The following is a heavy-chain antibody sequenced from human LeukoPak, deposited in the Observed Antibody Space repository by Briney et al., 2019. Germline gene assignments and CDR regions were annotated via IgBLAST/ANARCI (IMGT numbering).Heavy chain of an antibody. CDR3: ARDGARFLESPHYMDV. V-gene: IGHV3-74*01. J-gene: IGHJ6*03. Sequence: GGSLRLSCAASGFTFSSYWMHWVRQAPGKGLVWVSRINTDGSSTSYADSVKGRFTISRDNAKNTLYLQMNSLRAEDTAVYYCARDGARFLESPHYMDVWGKGTTVTVSS. CDR1: GFTFSSYW. D-gene: IGHD3-3*01. CDR2: INTDGSST.